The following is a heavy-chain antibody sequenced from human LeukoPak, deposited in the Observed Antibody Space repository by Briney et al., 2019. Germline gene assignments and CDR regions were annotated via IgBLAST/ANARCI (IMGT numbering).Heavy chain of an antibody. Sequence: ASVKVSCKASGYSFRDDYIYWMRQAPGQGLEWVGWNNPKSGGAKHAQKFQGRVTMTGDTSINTAYMELNSLRSDDTAVYYCAPSVRSGGSYYFDYWGQGTLVTVSS. V-gene: IGHV1-2*02. CDR1: GYSFRDDY. D-gene: IGHD2-15*01. J-gene: IGHJ4*02. CDR2: NNPKSGGA. CDR3: APSVRSGGSYYFDY.